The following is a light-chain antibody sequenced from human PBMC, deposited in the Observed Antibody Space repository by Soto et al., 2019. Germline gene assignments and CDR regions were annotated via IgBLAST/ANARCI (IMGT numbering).Light chain of an antibody. CDR3: CSYAGSYTHV. CDR1: SSDVGGYNY. J-gene: IGLJ1*01. V-gene: IGLV2-11*01. Sequence: QSALTQPRSVSGSPGQSVTISCTGTSSDVGGYNYVSWYQQHPGKAPKLILYDVSKRPSGVPDRFSGSKSGNTASLTISGLQAEDEADYHCCSYAGSYTHVFGTGTKLTVL. CDR2: DVS.